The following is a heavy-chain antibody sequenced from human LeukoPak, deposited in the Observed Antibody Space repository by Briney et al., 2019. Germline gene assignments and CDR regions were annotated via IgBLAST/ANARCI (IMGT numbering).Heavy chain of an antibody. CDR2: IRYDGGSK. CDR3: ARDQAGSGHYADY. Sequence: TGGSLRLSCAASGFTFSNYAMHWVRQAPGKGLEWLAYIRYDGGSKYYADFVKGRFTISRDYSKNTLYLHMNSLRAEDTAVYYCARDQAGSGHYADYWGQGTLVTVSS. V-gene: IGHV3-30*02. CDR1: GFTFSNYA. J-gene: IGHJ4*02. D-gene: IGHD3-10*01.